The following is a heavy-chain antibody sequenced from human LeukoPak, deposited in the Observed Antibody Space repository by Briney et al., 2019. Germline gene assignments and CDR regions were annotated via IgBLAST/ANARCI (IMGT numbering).Heavy chain of an antibody. CDR2: INPIFGTA. Sequence: SVKVSCKASGGTFSSYAISWVRQAPGQGLEWMGGINPIFGTANYAQKFQGRVTITADESTSTAYMELSSLRSEDTAVYYCARVPLGYYYDSSGYYLGYWGQGTLVTVSS. J-gene: IGHJ4*02. D-gene: IGHD3-22*01. V-gene: IGHV1-69*13. CDR3: ARVPLGYYYDSSGYYLGY. CDR1: GGTFSSYA.